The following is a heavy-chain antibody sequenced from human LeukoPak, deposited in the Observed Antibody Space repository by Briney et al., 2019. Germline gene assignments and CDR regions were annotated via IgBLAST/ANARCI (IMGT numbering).Heavy chain of an antibody. CDR3: ARQTEWLRLLSFDY. CDR1: GGSISSSSYY. D-gene: IGHD5-12*01. J-gene: IGHJ4*02. Sequence: TSETLSLTCTVSGGSISSSSYYWGWIRQPPGKGLEWIGSIYYSGSTYYNPSLKSRVTISVDTSKNQFSLKLSSVTAADTAVYYCARQTEWLRLLSFDYWGQGTLVTVSS. CDR2: IYYSGST. V-gene: IGHV4-39*01.